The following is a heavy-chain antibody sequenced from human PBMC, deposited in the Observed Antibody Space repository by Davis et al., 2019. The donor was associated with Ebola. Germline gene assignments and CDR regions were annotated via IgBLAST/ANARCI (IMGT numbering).Heavy chain of an antibody. J-gene: IGHJ4*02. CDR3: ARDKGANWGFVDY. CDR1: GYTFTGYY. CDR2: INPNSGGT. D-gene: IGHD7-27*01. Sequence: ASVKVSCKASGYTFTGYYMHWVRQAPGQGLEWMGWINPNSGGTNYAQKFQGRVTMTRDTSISTAYMELSRLRSDDTAVYYCARDKGANWGFVDYWGQGTLVTVSS. V-gene: IGHV1-2*02.